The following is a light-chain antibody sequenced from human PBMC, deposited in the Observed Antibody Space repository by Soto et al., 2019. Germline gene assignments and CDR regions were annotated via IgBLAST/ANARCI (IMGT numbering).Light chain of an antibody. Sequence: EILMTQSTANLSVSAGERATLSCRASQSVSINVAWYQQKPGQAPRLLIYDASNRATGIPARFSGSGSGTDFTLTISSLEPEDFAVYYCQQRTDSEITFGPGTKVDIK. CDR1: QSVSIN. CDR2: DAS. CDR3: QQRTDSEIT. J-gene: IGKJ3*01. V-gene: IGKV3-11*01.